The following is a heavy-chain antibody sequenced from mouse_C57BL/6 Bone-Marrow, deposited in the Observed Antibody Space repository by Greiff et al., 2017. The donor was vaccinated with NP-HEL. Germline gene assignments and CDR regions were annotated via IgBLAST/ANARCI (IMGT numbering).Heavy chain of an antibody. CDR3: ARKGTGLFDY. J-gene: IGHJ2*01. Sequence: QVQLQQPGAELVKPGASVKLSCKASGYTFTSYWMQWVKQRPGQGLEWIGEIDPSDSYTNYNQKFKGKATLTVDTSSSTAYMQLSSLTSEDSAVYYCARKGTGLFDYWGQGTTLTVSS. V-gene: IGHV1-50*01. CDR1: GYTFTSYW. D-gene: IGHD4-1*01. CDR2: IDPSDSYT.